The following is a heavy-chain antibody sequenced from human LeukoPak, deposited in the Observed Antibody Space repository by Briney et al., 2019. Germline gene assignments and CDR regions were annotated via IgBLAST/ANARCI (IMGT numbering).Heavy chain of an antibody. CDR1: GFTFSSYA. D-gene: IGHD6-13*01. CDR2: ISTSGDRT. J-gene: IGHJ3*01. Sequence: GGSLRLSCAASGFTFSSYAMSWVRQAPGKGLEWVSAISTSGDRTYYADSVKGRFTISRDSSKNTLYMRMNSLRAEDTAVYYCAKDYLGSSYAFDVWGQGTMVTVSS. CDR3: AKDYLGSSYAFDV. V-gene: IGHV3-23*01.